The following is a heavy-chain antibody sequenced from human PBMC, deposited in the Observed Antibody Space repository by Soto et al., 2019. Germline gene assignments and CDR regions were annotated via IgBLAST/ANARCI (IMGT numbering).Heavy chain of an antibody. CDR2: IWYDGSNK. V-gene: IGHV3-33*01. CDR1: GFTFSGYG. CDR3: ARDRGYSGCGFFHYYYGMDV. J-gene: IGHJ6*02. D-gene: IGHD5-12*01. Sequence: VQLVESGGGVVQPGRSLRLSCAASGFTFSGYGMHWVRQAPGKGLEWVAVIWYDGSNKYYADSVKGRFTISRDNSKNTLYLQMNSLRAEDTAVYYCARDRGYSGCGFFHYYYGMDVWGQGTTVTVS.